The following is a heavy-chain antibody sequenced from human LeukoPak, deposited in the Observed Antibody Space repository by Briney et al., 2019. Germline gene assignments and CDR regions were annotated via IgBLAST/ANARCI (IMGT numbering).Heavy chain of an antibody. CDR1: GYTFTDYY. V-gene: IGHV1-2*02. CDR3: ANTYALGNYYKGGFDP. D-gene: IGHD3-10*01. CDR2: INPNSGGT. Sequence: ASVKVSCKASGYTFTDYYMHWVRQAPGQGLEWMGWINPNSGGTNYAQNFQGRVTMTRDTSIRTVYMELSRLRSDDTAVYYCANTYALGNYYKGGFDPWGQGTLVTVSS. J-gene: IGHJ5*02.